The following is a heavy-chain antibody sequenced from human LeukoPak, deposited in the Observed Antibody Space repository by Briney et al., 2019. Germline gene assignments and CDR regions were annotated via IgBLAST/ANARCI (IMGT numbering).Heavy chain of an antibody. CDR3: ARDPDSSSWSDY. J-gene: IGHJ4*02. D-gene: IGHD6-13*01. V-gene: IGHV1-2*02. Sequence: GASVKVSCKASGYTFTGYYMHWVRQAPGQGLEWMGWINPNSGGTNYAQKFQGRVTMSRDTSISTAYMELRSLRSDDTAVYYCARDPDSSSWSDYWGQGTLVTVSS. CDR2: INPNSGGT. CDR1: GYTFTGYY.